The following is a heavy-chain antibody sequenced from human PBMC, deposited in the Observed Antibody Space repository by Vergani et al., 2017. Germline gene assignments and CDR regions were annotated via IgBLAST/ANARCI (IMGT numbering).Heavy chain of an antibody. CDR1: GFTSSYYV. CDR2: ISYGGTQK. CDR3: AIKNCATRGCQIDYFDV. J-gene: IGHJ1*01. D-gene: IGHD3-9*01. Sequence: QVHLVESGGGVVQPGRSLRLSCVVLGFTSSYYVLHWARQAPGPGLEWVAVISYGGTQKYYAASVKGRFTISRDNSKSTLYLKMNTLRTEDTAVYYCAIKNCATRGCQIDYFDVWGQGTLVTVSS. V-gene: IGHV3-30*03.